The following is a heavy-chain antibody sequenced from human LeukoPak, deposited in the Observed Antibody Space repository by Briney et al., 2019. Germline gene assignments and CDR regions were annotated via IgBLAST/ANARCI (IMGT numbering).Heavy chain of an antibody. J-gene: IGHJ4*02. CDR2: IWYDGSNK. CDR3: ARGLGTTNDY. CDR1: GFTFSSYG. D-gene: IGHD2/OR15-2a*01. V-gene: IGHV3-33*01. Sequence: PGGSLRLSCAASGFTFSSYGMHWVRQAPGKRLEWVAVIWYDGSNKYYADSVKGRFTISRDNSKNTLYLQMNSLRAEDTAVYYCARGLGTTNDYWGQGTLVTVSS.